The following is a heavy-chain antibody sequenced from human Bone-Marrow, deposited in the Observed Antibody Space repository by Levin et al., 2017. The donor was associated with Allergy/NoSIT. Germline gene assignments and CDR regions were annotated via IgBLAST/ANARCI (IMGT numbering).Heavy chain of an antibody. CDR3: AGQRGYAYGFDY. Sequence: SETLSLTCTVSGASFSSHYWNWIRQSPGKGLEWIGILFHTGTISTKPSLKSRVTMSVDTSKNQFSLKVASVTAADTAVYFCAGQRGYAYGFDYWGQGALVTVSS. D-gene: IGHD5-18*01. J-gene: IGHJ4*02. V-gene: IGHV4-59*11. CDR1: GASFSSHY. CDR2: LFHTGTI.